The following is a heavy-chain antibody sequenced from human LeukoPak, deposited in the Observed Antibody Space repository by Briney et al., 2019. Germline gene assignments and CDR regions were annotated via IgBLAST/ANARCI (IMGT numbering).Heavy chain of an antibody. CDR1: GGSISSYY. Sequence: SETLSLTCTVSGGSISSYYWSWLRQPTGKGLEWRGYIYYSGSNNYNPSLKSRVTISVDPSKNHFSLKLSSVTAADTAVYYCAREVRSYYGATIYYWGQGTLVTVSS. CDR2: IYYSGSN. D-gene: IGHD3-10*01. CDR3: AREVRSYYGATIYY. J-gene: IGHJ4*02. V-gene: IGHV4-59*01.